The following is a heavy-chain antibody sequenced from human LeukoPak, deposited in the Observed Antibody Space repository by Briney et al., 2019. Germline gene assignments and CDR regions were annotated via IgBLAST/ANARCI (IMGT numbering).Heavy chain of an antibody. CDR3: AIMITFGGASY. CDR1: GGSISSYY. V-gene: IGHV4-59*01. D-gene: IGHD3-16*01. Sequence: SETLSLTCTVSGGSISSYYWTWIRQPPGKGLEWLGYIYYSGSTNYNPSLKSRVTISLDTSKNQFSLKLSSVTAADTAVYYCAIMITFGGASYWGQGTLVTVSS. CDR2: IYYSGST. J-gene: IGHJ4*02.